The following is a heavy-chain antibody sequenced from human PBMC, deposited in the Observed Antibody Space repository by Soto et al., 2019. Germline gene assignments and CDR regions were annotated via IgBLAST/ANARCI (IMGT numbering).Heavy chain of an antibody. CDR2: ICYDGSNK. Sequence: QVQLVESGGGVVQPGRSLRLSCAASGFTFSSYGMHWVRQAPGKGLEWVAVICYDGSNKYYADSVKGRFTISRDNSKNTLYLQMNSLRAEDKAVYYCARDKKRYGDFTPDLDYWGQGTLVTVSS. D-gene: IGHD4-17*01. J-gene: IGHJ4*02. CDR3: ARDKKRYGDFTPDLDY. V-gene: IGHV3-33*01. CDR1: GFTFSSYG.